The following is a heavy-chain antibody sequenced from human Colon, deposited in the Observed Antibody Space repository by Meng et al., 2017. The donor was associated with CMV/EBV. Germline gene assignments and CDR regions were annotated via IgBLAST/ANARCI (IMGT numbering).Heavy chain of an antibody. V-gene: IGHV3-23*01. CDR1: GFTCSNYA. CDR2: ISGGGTTT. Sequence: GGSLRLSCAGSGFTCSNYAMSWVRQAPGKGLEWVSAISGGGTTTFYADSVKGRYTISRDNSKNTLYLQMDSLRGEDTAIYYCARGSEYFDFWSSSDWGQGTLVTVSS. J-gene: IGHJ4*02. CDR3: ARGSEYFDFWSSSD. D-gene: IGHD3-3*01.